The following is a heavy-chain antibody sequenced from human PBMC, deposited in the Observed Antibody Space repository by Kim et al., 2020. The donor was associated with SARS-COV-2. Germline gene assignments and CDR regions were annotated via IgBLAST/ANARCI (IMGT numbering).Heavy chain of an antibody. J-gene: IGHJ4*02. CDR3: ARTFQGAD. D-gene: IGHD3-16*01. V-gene: IGHV4-59*08. Sequence: YSGTPNYHPTLRSRVTISLDTARNQFSLKLSSVTATDTAVYYCARTFQGADWGEGTLVSVSS. CDR2: YSGTP.